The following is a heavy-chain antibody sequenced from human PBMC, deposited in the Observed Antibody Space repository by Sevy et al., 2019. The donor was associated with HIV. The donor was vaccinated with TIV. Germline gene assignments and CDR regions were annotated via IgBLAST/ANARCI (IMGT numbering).Heavy chain of an antibody. V-gene: IGHV1-69*06. CDR3: ARDAIPRGYSYGYDDYYMHV. CDR2: IIPIFVTA. J-gene: IGHJ6*03. D-gene: IGHD5-18*01. Sequence: SVKVSCKASGGTFSSYAISWGRQAPGRGLEWMGGIIPIFVTANYAQKFQGRVTITQDKSTSTAYMELSSLRSEDTGVYYCARDAIPRGYSYGYDDYYMHVWGKGTTVTVSS. CDR1: GGTFSSYA.